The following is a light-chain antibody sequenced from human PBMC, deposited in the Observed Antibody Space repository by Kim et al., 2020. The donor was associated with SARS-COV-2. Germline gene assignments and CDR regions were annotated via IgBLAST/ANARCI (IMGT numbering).Light chain of an antibody. Sequence: PGQRVIISCSGSSSNIGSNTVNWYQQLPGTAPKLLIYTNNQRPSGVPDRFSGSKSGTSASLAISGLQSEDEADYYCATWDDSLTAVFGGGTKLTVL. J-gene: IGLJ2*01. CDR3: ATWDDSLTAV. V-gene: IGLV1-44*01. CDR1: SSNIGSNT. CDR2: TNN.